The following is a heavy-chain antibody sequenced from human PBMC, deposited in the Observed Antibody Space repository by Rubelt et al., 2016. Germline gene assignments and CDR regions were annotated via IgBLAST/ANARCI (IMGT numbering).Heavy chain of an antibody. CDR1: GGSISSGGYS. D-gene: IGHD3-22*01. CDR3: ARARVVVAPGCYDL. Sequence: QVQLQESGPGLVKPSQTLSLTCAVSGGSISSGGYSWSWIRQPPGKGLEWIGEIYHSASSNYNPSLKSRVTISVATSKNQFSLRLNSVTAADTALYYCARARVVVAPGCYDLWGRGTLVTVSS. J-gene: IGHJ2*01. CDR2: IYHSASS. V-gene: IGHV4-30-4*07.